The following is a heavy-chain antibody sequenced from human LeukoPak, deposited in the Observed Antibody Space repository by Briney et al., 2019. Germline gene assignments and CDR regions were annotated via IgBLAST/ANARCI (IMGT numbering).Heavy chain of an antibody. CDR3: AKVGMTTVTSDAFDI. CDR1: GFTFSSYG. Sequence: GRSLRLSCAAPGFTFSSYGMHWVRQAPGKGLEWVAVISYDGSNKYYADSVKGRFTISRDNSKNTLYLQMNSLRAEDTAVYYCAKVGMTTVTSDAFDIWGQGTMVTVSS. CDR2: ISYDGSNK. J-gene: IGHJ3*02. V-gene: IGHV3-30*18. D-gene: IGHD4-17*01.